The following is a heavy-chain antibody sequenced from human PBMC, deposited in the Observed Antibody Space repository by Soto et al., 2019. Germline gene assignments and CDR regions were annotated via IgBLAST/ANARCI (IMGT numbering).Heavy chain of an antibody. J-gene: IGHJ4*02. CDR2: ISAYNGNT. V-gene: IGHV1-18*01. Sequence: QAQLVQSGAEVKKPGASVKVSCKASGYTFTNFGISWVRQAPGQGLEWMGWISAYNGNTNYAQKCQGRVTMTTDTSTRTASMEVRSLRFDDTTVYHRVRGGTPIDYLGQGPLVTVSS. CDR1: GYTFTNFG. D-gene: IGHD3-16*01. CDR3: VRGGTPIDY.